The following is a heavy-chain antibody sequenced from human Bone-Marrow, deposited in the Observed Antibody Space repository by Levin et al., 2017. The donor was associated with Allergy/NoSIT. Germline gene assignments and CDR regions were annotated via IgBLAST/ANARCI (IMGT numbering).Heavy chain of an antibody. V-gene: IGHV4-34*01. CDR3: ARGLVNGNDAFDI. CDR1: GGAFSGYY. J-gene: IGHJ3*02. Sequence: PGGSLRLSCAVYGGAFSGYYWSWIRQSPGRGLEWIGEMNDGGSTNYNPSLKSRVTMSLDTSKRQFSLNLKSVTAADMAVYYCARGLVNGNDAFDIWGQGTMVTVSS. CDR2: MNDGGST. D-gene: IGHD1-20*01.